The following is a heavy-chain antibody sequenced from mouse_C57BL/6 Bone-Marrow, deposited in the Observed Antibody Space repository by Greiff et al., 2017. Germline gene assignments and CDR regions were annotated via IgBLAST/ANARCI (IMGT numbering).Heavy chain of an antibody. V-gene: IGHV5-17*01. CDR3: ARGITGGFAY. J-gene: IGHJ3*01. CDR2: ISSGSSTI. D-gene: IGHD1-1*01. CDR1: GFTFSDYG. Sequence: EVMLVESGGGLVKPGGSLKLSCAASGFTFSDYGMHWVRQAPEKGLEWVAYISSGSSTIYYADTVKGRFTISRDNAKTSLFLQMTSLRSEDTAMYYCARGITGGFAYWGQGTLVTVSA.